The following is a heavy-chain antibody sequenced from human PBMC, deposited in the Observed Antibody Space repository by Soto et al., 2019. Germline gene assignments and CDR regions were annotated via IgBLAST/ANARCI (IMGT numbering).Heavy chain of an antibody. CDR1: GYSFTSYG. CDR2: ISTYNGDT. V-gene: IGHV1-18*04. J-gene: IGHJ5*02. Sequence: QVQLVQSVTEVKKPGASVQVSCKASGYSFTSYGINWVRQAPGQGLEWMGWISTYNGDTNYAQKFQGRVTMTTDTSTTTAYMELRRLTSDDTAVYFXARGDSTGSPRGWFDPWGQGTVVTVSS. D-gene: IGHD6-19*01. CDR3: ARGDSTGSPRGWFDP.